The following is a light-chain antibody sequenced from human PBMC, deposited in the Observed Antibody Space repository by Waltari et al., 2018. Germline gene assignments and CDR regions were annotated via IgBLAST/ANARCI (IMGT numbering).Light chain of an antibody. CDR1: PSVLHSSNNENS. V-gene: IGKV4-1*01. CDR3: QQYYSTPFT. J-gene: IGKJ3*01. CDR2: WAS. Sequence: DNVLTQSPSSLGVSLGERATSNCKSIPSVLHSSNNENSLTWYQQKPGQPPKLLIYWASTRESGVPDRFSGSGSGTDFTLTINSLQTEDVAVYYCQQYYSTPFTFGPGTKVDIK.